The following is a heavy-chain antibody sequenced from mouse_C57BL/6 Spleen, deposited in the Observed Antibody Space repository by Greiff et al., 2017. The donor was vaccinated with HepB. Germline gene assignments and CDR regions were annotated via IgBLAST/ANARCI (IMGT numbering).Heavy chain of an antibody. CDR2: IDPSDSYT. Sequence: QVQLKQPGAELVMPGASVKLSCKASGYTFTSYWMHWVKQRPGQGLEWIGEIDPSDSYTNYNQKFKGKSTLTVDKSSSTAYMQLSSLTSEDSAVYYCARGEGNYYAMDYWGQGTSVTVSS. J-gene: IGHJ4*01. D-gene: IGHD2-1*01. V-gene: IGHV1-69*01. CDR3: ARGEGNYYAMDY. CDR1: GYTFTSYW.